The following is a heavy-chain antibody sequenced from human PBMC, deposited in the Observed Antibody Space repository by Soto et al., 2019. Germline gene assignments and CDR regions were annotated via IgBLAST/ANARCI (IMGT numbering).Heavy chain of an antibody. CDR1: GYTFTSYD. CDR3: ARGPQTYYDYVWGSYNAFDI. V-gene: IGHV1-8*01. Sequence: ASVKVSCKASGYTFTSYDINWVRQATGQGLEWMGWMNPNSGNTGYAQKFQGKVTMTRNTSISTAYMELSSLRSEDTAVYYCARGPQTYYDYVWGSYNAFDIWGQGTMVTVSS. D-gene: IGHD3-16*01. J-gene: IGHJ3*02. CDR2: MNPNSGNT.